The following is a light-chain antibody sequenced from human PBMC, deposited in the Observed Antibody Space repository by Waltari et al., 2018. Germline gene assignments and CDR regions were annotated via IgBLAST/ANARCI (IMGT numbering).Light chain of an antibody. J-gene: IGLJ3*02. CDR3: QVWDTSSDHMV. CDR2: DDG. Sequence: SYVLTQAPSVSVAPGQTARIPCRGSDMGCKRGPWYPQKPGQAPVVVVYDDGDRPSRIPERFSGSNSANTATLTISRVEAGDEADYYCQVWDTSSDHMVFGGGTKLTVL. V-gene: IGLV3-21*02. CDR1: DMGCKR.